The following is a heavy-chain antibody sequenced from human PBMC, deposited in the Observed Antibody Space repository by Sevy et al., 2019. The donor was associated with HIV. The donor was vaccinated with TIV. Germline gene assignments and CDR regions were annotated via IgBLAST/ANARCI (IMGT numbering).Heavy chain of an antibody. Sequence: ASVKVSCKASGYRFTSLDINWVRQASGQGLEWMGWMNPNIGETGYAQKFQGRVTMTRDTSTSTAYMELSSLTSEDTAVYYCARGVAAGVDYWGQGTLVTVSS. CDR1: GYRFTSLD. V-gene: IGHV1-8*01. CDR2: MNPNIGET. J-gene: IGHJ4*02. D-gene: IGHD6-13*01. CDR3: ARGVAAGVDY.